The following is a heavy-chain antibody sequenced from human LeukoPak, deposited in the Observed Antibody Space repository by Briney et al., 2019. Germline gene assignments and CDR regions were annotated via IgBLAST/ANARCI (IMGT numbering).Heavy chain of an antibody. CDR2: ISYDGSTK. V-gene: IGHV3-30*03. CDR3: ARFALQRRYYYDSSGFYFDY. J-gene: IGHJ4*02. CDR1: GFTFSWHR. Sequence: GGSLRLSCAASGFTFSWHRMHWVRQAPGKGLEWVTLISYDGSTKYYSDSVKGRFTLSRDNSKNTLYLQMNSLRAEDTAVYYCARFALQRRYYYDSSGFYFDYWGQGTLVTVSS. D-gene: IGHD3-22*01.